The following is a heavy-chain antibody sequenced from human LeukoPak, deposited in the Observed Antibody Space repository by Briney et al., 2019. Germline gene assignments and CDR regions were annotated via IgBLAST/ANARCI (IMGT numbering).Heavy chain of an antibody. J-gene: IGHJ4*02. D-gene: IGHD6-19*01. V-gene: IGHV3-11*01. CDR3: ARWSSSGWYRAGYFDY. CDR1: GFTFSDYH. CDR2: ISSSGGTI. Sequence: GGSLRLSCAASGFTFSDYHMSWIRQVPGKGLEWVSYISSSGGTISYADSVKGRFTISRDNAKNSLYLQMNSLRAEDTAVYYCARWSSSGWYRAGYFDYWGQGSPVTVSS.